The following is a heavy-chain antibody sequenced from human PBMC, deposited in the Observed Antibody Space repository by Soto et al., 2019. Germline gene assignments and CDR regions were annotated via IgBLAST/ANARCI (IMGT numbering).Heavy chain of an antibody. Sequence: GGSLRLSCAASGFTFNSYSVNWVRQAPGKGLEWVASISSGSVYTDFADSVKGRFTISRDDVTNSVSLQMDSLRVEDTGIYYCARYDAFKAFDLWGQGXMVTVSS. CDR1: GFTFNSYS. D-gene: IGHD1-1*01. CDR2: ISSGSVYT. CDR3: ARYDAFKAFDL. V-gene: IGHV3-21*01. J-gene: IGHJ3*01.